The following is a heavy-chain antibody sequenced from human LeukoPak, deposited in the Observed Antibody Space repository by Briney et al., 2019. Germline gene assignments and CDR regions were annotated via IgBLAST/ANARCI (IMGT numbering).Heavy chain of an antibody. J-gene: IGHJ4*02. CDR3: ARDRIAARRFPFDY. CDR2: IIPILGIA. CDR1: GGTFNTYA. V-gene: IGHV1-69*04. Sequence: SVKVSCKASGGTFNTYALSWVRQAPGQGLEWMGRIIPILGIANYAQKFQGRVAITADKSTSTAYMELSSLRSEDTAVYYCARDRIAARRFPFDYWGQGTLVTVSS. D-gene: IGHD6-6*01.